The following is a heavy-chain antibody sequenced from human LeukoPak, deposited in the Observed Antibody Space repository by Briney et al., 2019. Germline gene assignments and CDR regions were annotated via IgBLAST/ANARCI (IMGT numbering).Heavy chain of an antibody. CDR1: GFTFSSYA. V-gene: IGHV3-23*01. J-gene: IGHJ4*02. D-gene: IGHD1-26*01. CDR2: IRDSGSST. Sequence: GGALRLSCAASGFTFSSYAMSWVRQAPGEGLEWVSAIRDSGSSTHYADSVKGRFTTSRDNSKNTLFLQMNSLRAEDTAIYYCAKYGPQDSGSSHFDYWGQGALVTVSS. CDR3: AKYGPQDSGSSHFDY.